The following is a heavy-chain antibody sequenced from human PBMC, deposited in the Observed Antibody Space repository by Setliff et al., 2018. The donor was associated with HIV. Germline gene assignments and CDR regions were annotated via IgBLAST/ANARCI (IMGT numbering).Heavy chain of an antibody. CDR3: ARYALCSDDCSDEGADI. CDR1: GYTFSSYA. Sequence: GASVKVSCKASGYTFSSYAITWARQAPGQGLEWMGSINLYKDDTHYAQKFQDRVAMTADTSTNTVYMELRSLRSDDTAVYYCARYALCSDDCSDEGADIWGQGTLVTVSS. D-gene: IGHD2-21*01. J-gene: IGHJ4*02. CDR2: INLYKDDT. V-gene: IGHV1-18*01.